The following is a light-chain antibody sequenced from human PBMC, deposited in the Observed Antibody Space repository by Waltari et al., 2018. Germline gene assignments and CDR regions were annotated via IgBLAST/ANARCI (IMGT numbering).Light chain of an antibody. V-gene: IGKV1-9*01. CDR3: QQLKDYPLT. CDR2: VAS. Sequence: DIQLTKSPSFLSASVGDRVTITCRASQGINNFLAWYQQKPGRAPNLLIYVASTLQTGVPSRFSGSKSGTEFTLTISSLQPEDFATYYCQQLKDYPLTFGGGTKVEIK. CDR1: QGINNF. J-gene: IGKJ4*01.